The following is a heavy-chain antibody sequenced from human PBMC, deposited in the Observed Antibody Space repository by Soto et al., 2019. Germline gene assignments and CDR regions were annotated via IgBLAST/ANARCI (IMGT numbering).Heavy chain of an antibody. D-gene: IGHD6-19*01. CDR1: GFTFSSYG. V-gene: IGHV3-30*18. J-gene: IGHJ4*02. Sequence: GGSLRLSCAASGFTFSSYGMHWVRQAPGKGLEWVAVISYDGSNKYYADSVKGRFTISRDNSKNTLYLQMNSLRAEDTAVYYCAKSDLYSSGPPDDYWGQGTLVTVSS. CDR2: ISYDGSNK. CDR3: AKSDLYSSGPPDDY.